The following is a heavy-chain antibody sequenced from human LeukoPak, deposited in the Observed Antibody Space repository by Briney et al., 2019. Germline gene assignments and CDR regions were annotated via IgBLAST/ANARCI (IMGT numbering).Heavy chain of an antibody. CDR1: GFTFSSYG. CDR3: AKGAKRVVGATTHWIDP. J-gene: IGHJ5*02. Sequence: GGSLRLSCAASGFTFSSYGMHWVRQAPGKGLEWVAVISYDGSNKKYADSVKGRFTISRDNSKNTLYLQMNSLRAEDTAVYYCAKGAKRVVGATTHWIDPWGQGTLVTVSS. CDR2: ISYDGSNK. V-gene: IGHV3-30*18. D-gene: IGHD1-26*01.